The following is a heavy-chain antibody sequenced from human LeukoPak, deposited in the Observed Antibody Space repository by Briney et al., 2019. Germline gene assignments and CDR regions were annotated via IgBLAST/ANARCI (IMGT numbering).Heavy chain of an antibody. CDR2: IFPGDSDT. CDR1: GYTFTNYW. CDR3: ARRGPAADIDY. D-gene: IGHD2-2*01. Sequence: GESLKISCKGSGYTFTNYWIGWVRQMPGKGLEWMGIIFPGDSDTRYSPSFQGQVTISADKSISTAYLQWSSLKASDTAMYYCARRGPAADIDYWGQGTLVTVSS. J-gene: IGHJ4*02. V-gene: IGHV5-51*01.